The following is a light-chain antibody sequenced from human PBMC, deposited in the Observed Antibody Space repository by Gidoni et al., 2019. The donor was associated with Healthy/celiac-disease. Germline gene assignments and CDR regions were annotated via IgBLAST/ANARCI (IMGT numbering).Light chain of an antibody. CDR3: QQYNNWPPWT. CDR2: GAS. J-gene: IGKJ1*01. CDR1: QSVSSN. Sequence: ERVMTQSPATLSVSPGERATLACRARQSVSSNLACYQQKPGQAPRLLLYGASTRATGIPARFSGSGSGREFTLTISSLQSEDFAVYYCQQYNNWPPWTFGQGTKVEIK. V-gene: IGKV3-15*01.